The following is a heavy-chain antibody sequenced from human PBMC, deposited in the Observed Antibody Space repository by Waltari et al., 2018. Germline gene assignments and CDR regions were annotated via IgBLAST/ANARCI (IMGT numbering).Heavy chain of an antibody. CDR2: IYYSGST. Sequence: QVQLQASGPGLVKPSEPLSLTCTVPGCPISSHYWSWLRQPPGKGLEWIGYIYYSGSTNYNPSLKSRVTISVDTSKNQFSLKLSSVTAADTAVYYCARDLVGGTRVSRWFDPWGQGTLVTVSS. D-gene: IGHD1-1*01. CDR1: GCPISSHY. J-gene: IGHJ5*02. V-gene: IGHV4-59*11. CDR3: ARDLVGGTRVSRWFDP.